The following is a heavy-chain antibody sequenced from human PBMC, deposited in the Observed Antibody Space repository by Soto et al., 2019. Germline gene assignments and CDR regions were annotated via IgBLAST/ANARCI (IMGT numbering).Heavy chain of an antibody. CDR2: ISGSGEST. V-gene: IGHV3-23*01. CDR1: AFTFSSYV. D-gene: IGHD6-19*01. CDR3: AKQGYSSGWTTWDY. J-gene: IGHJ4*02. Sequence: EVQLLESGGGLVQPGGSLRLSCAASAFTFSSYVMTWVRQAPGKGLKWVSGISGSGESTYYADSVKGRFTISRDNSKNTLYLQMNSLRAEDTAVYYCAKQGYSSGWTTWDYWGQGTLVTVSS.